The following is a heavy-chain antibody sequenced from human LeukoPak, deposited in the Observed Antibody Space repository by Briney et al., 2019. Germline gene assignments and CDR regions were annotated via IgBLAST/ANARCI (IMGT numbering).Heavy chain of an antibody. CDR3: ASYCSSTSCYSAAFDI. Sequence: PSQTLSLTCTVSGGSISSGSYYWSWIRQPAGKGLEWIGRIYTSGSTTYNPSLMSRVTISVDTSKNQFSLKLSSVTAADTAVYYCASYCSSTSCYSAAFDIWGQGTMVTVSS. J-gene: IGHJ3*02. D-gene: IGHD2-2*01. V-gene: IGHV4-61*02. CDR2: IYTSGST. CDR1: GGSISSGSYY.